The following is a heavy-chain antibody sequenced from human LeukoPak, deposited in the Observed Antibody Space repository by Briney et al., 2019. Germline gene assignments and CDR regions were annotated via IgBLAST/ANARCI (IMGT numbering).Heavy chain of an antibody. CDR1: GFPVSVNY. CDR3: AAKGNGYSGIYVFAH. Sequence: HPGGSLRLTCAASGFPVSVNYMSWVRQAPGKGLEWVSVLYSSGGTKYADSVKGRFTISRDSSDSTLHLQMNSLRAEDTAVYYCAAKGNGYSGIYVFAHWGQGTLVTVSS. V-gene: IGHV3-66*01. D-gene: IGHD1-26*01. CDR2: LYSSGGT. J-gene: IGHJ4*02.